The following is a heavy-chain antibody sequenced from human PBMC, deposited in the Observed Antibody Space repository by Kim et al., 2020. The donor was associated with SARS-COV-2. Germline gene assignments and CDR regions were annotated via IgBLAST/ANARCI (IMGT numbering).Heavy chain of an antibody. CDR3: ARDGYRRDGYRGYFDY. V-gene: IGHV4-59*13. J-gene: IGHJ4*02. CDR2: IYYSGST. CDR1: GGSISSYY. Sequence: SETLSLTCTVSGGSISSYYWSWIRQPPGKGLEWIGYIYYSGSTNYNPSLKSRVTISVDTSKNQFSLKLSSVTAADTAVYYCARDGYRRDGYRGYFDYWGQGTLVTVSS. D-gene: IGHD3-16*02.